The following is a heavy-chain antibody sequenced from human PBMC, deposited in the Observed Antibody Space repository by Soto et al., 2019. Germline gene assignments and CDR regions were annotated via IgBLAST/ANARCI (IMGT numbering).Heavy chain of an antibody. J-gene: IGHJ4*02. Sequence: GGSLRLSCAASGFTFSDHYMDWVRQAPGKGLEWVGRTRNKANSYTTEYAAAVKGRFTISRDDSKNSLYLQMNSLKTEETVVYYCALRPYSSSRDSEYFDYWGQGTLVTVSS. CDR3: ALRPYSSSRDSEYFDY. CDR2: TRNKANSYTT. D-gene: IGHD6-13*01. CDR1: GFTFSDHY. V-gene: IGHV3-72*01.